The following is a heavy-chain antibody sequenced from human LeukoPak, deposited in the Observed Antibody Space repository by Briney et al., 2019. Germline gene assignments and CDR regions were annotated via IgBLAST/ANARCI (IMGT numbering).Heavy chain of an antibody. CDR1: GYSFTTYH. Sequence: ASVKVSCKASGYSFTTYHIHWVRQAPGQGLEWMGIIKDSGTTIYPQKFQGRVTMTRDTSTSTVYMEVSSLRSEDTAVYYCARESPHTFYLDYWGQGTLVTVSS. D-gene: IGHD3-16*01. J-gene: IGHJ4*02. CDR3: ARESPHTFYLDY. CDR2: IKDSGTT. V-gene: IGHV1-46*01.